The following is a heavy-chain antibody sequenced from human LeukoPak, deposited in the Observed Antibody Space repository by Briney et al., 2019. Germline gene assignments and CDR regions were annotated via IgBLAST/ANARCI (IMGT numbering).Heavy chain of an antibody. CDR3: AREAQEGGIDY. D-gene: IGHD3-16*01. CDR2: IEQDGSEK. V-gene: IGHV3-7*03. CDR1: GFTFSNYA. Sequence: GGSLRLSCAASGFTFSNYAMTWVRQAPGRGLEWVANIEQDGSEKYYVDSVKGRFTISRDNAKSSLYLQMNSLRTEDTAVYYCAREAQEGGIDYWGQGTLVTVSS. J-gene: IGHJ4*02.